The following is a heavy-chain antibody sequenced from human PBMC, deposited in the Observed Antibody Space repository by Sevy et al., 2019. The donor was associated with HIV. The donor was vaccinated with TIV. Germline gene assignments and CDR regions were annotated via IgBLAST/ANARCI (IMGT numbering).Heavy chain of an antibody. Sequence: GGSLRLSCAASGFTFSKYSMSWVRQPPGKGLEWVSTLSFGCGEINYADSVKGRFTISRDNSKSSVYLQMNNLRPEDTAVYDCAREGCTKPLDYWGQGTLVTVSS. CDR2: LSFGCGEI. V-gene: IGHV3-23*01. D-gene: IGHD2-8*01. CDR3: AREGCTKPLDY. J-gene: IGHJ4*02. CDR1: GFTFSKYS.